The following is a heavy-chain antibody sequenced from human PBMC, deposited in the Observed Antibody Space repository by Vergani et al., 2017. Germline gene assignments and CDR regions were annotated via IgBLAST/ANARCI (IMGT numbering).Heavy chain of an antibody. D-gene: IGHD6-19*01. CDR3: ARDRGYSTGWYSAFDI. CDR1: GGSISDYY. J-gene: IGHJ3*02. CDR2: IYKSGSS. Sequence: QVQLQESGPGLVKSSETLSLTCTVSGGSISDYYWNWLRQPPGEGLEWIGYIYKSGSSTYNPSLKGRVTISADTSKNQFPLKLTSVTAADTALYYCARDRGYSTGWYSAFDIWGQGTMVTVSS. V-gene: IGHV4-59*01.